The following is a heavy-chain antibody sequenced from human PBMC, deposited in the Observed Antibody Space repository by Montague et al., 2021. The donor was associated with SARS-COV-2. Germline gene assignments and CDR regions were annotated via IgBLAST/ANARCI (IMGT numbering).Heavy chain of an antibody. J-gene: IGHJ4*02. CDR1: GFPFRSYW. V-gene: IGHV3-74*01. Sequence: YRRLSCAASGFPFRSYWMHWVRQVPGRGLVWVSRIRPDGTSTHYAASVKGRFIISRDNAKNTLSLEMTNLRVDDTAIYYCVRPLWFGDSDYYFESWGQGTLVSVSS. D-gene: IGHD3-10*01. CDR2: IRPDGTST. CDR3: VRPLWFGDSDYYFES.